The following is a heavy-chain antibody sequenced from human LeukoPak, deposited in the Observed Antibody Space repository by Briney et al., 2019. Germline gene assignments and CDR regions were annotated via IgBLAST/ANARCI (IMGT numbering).Heavy chain of an antibody. J-gene: IGHJ3*02. V-gene: IGHV1-2*02. CDR2: INPNSGGT. Sequence: ASVKVSCKASGYTFTGCYMHWVRPAPGQGLAWMRWINPNSGGTNYAQKFQGRVTMTRDASISTAYIELSWLRSDDTAVYYCAMYSSSYDAFDIWGQGTMGTVSS. CDR3: AMYSSSYDAFDI. CDR1: GYTFTGCY. D-gene: IGHD6-6*01.